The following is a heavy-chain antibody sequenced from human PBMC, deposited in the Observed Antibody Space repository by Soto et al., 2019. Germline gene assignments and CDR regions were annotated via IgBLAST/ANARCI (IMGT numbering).Heavy chain of an antibody. CDR3: VGEAESSYYFDY. V-gene: IGHV4-59*01. D-gene: IGHD6-6*01. CDR2: IYYSGST. J-gene: IGHJ4*02. Sequence: SETLSLTCTVSGGSISSYYWIWIRQPPGKGLEWIGYIYYSGSTNYNPSLKSRVTISVDTSKNQFSLKLSSVTAADTAVYYCVGEAESSYYFDYWGQGTLVTVSS. CDR1: GGSISSYY.